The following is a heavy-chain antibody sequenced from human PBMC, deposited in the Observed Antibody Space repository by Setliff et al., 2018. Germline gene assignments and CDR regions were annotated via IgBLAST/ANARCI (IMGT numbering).Heavy chain of an antibody. CDR2: IYPGDSRT. Sequence: PGESLKISCKGSGYSFSNFWIGWVRQMPGKGLEWMGIIYPGDSRTRYSPSFQGQVTMSADKSINTAYLQWSNLKASDTAIYYCARSLVGATYPVYFDYWGQGALVTVSS. CDR3: ARSLVGATYPVYFDY. V-gene: IGHV5-51*01. D-gene: IGHD1-26*01. J-gene: IGHJ4*02. CDR1: GYSFSNFW.